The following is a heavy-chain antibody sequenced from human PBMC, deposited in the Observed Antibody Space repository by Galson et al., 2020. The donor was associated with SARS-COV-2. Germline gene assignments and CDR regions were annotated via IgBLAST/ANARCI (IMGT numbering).Heavy chain of an antibody. V-gene: IGHV3-33*01. J-gene: IGHJ3*02. Sequence: GGSLRLSCAASGFTFSSYGMHWVRQAPGKGLEWVAVIWYDGSNKYYADSVKGRFTISRDNSKNTLYLQMNSLRAEDTAVYYCARDASGYYYEYDSDAFDIWGQGTMVTVSS. CDR2: IWYDGSNK. CDR1: GFTFSSYG. CDR3: ARDASGYYYEYDSDAFDI. D-gene: IGHD3-22*01.